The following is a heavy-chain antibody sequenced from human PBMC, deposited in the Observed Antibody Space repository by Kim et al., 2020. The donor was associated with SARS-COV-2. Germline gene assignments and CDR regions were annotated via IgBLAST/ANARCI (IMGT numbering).Heavy chain of an antibody. CDR1: GFTFSNHI. CDR2: ITSNGGST. Sequence: GGSLRLSCSASGFTFSNHIMHWVRQAPGMGLEDVSGITSNGGSTYYVDSVKGRFTISRDTSRNTLYLQMGSLRVEDTAIYYCVRGNGIMATRDRYFDLWGRGTLVSVSS. D-gene: IGHD3-16*01. V-gene: IGHV3-64D*06. J-gene: IGHJ2*01. CDR3: VRGNGIMATRDRYFDL.